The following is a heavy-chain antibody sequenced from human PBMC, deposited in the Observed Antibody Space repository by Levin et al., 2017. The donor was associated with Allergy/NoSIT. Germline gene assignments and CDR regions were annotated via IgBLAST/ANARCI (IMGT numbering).Heavy chain of an antibody. J-gene: IGHJ4*02. Sequence: GESLKISCKASGYTFTGYYMHWVRQAPGQGLEWMGWINPNSGGTNYAQKFQGRVTMTRDTSISTAYMELSRLRSDDTAVYYCARESVPHAHLLWFGELLYYYFDYWGQGTLVTVSS. CDR2: INPNSGGT. V-gene: IGHV1-2*02. CDR1: GYTFTGYY. CDR3: ARESVPHAHLLWFGELLYYYFDY. D-gene: IGHD3-10*01.